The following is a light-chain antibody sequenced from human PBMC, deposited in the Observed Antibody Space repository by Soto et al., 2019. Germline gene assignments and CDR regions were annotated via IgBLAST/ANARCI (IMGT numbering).Light chain of an antibody. Sequence: QSVLTQPPSASGTPGQRVTISCSGSSSNIGSNFVYWFQQLPGMAPKLLIHRNDQRPSGVPDRFSASKSGTSASLAIRGLRSDDEADYYCATWDNSLTGRVFGGGTKLTVL. CDR1: SSNIGSNF. V-gene: IGLV1-47*01. J-gene: IGLJ3*02. CDR2: RND. CDR3: ATWDNSLTGRV.